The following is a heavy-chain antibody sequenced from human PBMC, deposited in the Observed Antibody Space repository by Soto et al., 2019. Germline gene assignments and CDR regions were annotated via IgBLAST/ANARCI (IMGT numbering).Heavy chain of an antibody. D-gene: IGHD6-19*01. CDR2: IDPSDSYT. CDR1: GYSFTSYW. Sequence: GESLKISCKGSGYSFTSYWISWVRQMPGKGLEWMGRIDPSDSYTNYSPSFQGHVTISADKSISTAYLQWSSLKASDTAMYYCAGTAYSSGWYGGNDSFDIWGQGTMVTVSS. J-gene: IGHJ3*02. V-gene: IGHV5-10-1*01. CDR3: AGTAYSSGWYGGNDSFDI.